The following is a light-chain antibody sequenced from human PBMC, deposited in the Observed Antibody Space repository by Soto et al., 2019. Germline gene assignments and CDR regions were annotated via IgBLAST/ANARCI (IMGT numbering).Light chain of an antibody. J-gene: IGLJ3*02. CDR2: EVT. V-gene: IGLV2-14*03. CDR1: SSDVGAYDY. CDR3: SSYTTTSTLWV. Sequence: QSALTQPASVSGSPGQSITISCTGTSSDVGAYDYVSWYQQHPGKAPKLMIYEVTERPSGVSNRFSGSKSGNTASLTISGLQAEDEADYFCSSYTTTSTLWVFGGGTKLTVL.